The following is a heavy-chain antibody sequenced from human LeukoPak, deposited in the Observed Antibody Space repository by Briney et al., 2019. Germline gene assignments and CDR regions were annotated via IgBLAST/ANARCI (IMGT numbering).Heavy chain of an antibody. Sequence: GASVKVSCKASGYTFTGYYMHWLRQAPGQGLEWMGWINPNSGGTNYAQKFQGRVTMTRDTSISTAYMELSRLRSDDTAVYYCARVRQYYDFWSGATPSFDYWGQGTLVTVSS. CDR2: INPNSGGT. CDR1: GYTFTGYY. D-gene: IGHD3-3*01. CDR3: ARVRQYYDFWSGATPSFDY. J-gene: IGHJ4*02. V-gene: IGHV1-2*02.